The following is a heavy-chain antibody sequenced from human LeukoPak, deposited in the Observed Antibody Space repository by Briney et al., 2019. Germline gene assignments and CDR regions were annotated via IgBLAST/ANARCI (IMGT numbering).Heavy chain of an antibody. CDR3: AKDGGLWVSAHWGDS. CDR2: ITTSDGNT. D-gene: IGHD7-27*01. J-gene: IGHJ4*02. V-gene: IGHV3-23*01. Sequence: GGSLGLSCAASGFTFSSYTMSWVRQAPGKRLEWVSTITTSDGNTYYADSVKGRFTVSRDNSKNTLFLQMNSLRAEDTAVYYCAKDGGLWVSAHWGDSWGRGTLVTVSS. CDR1: GFTFSSYT.